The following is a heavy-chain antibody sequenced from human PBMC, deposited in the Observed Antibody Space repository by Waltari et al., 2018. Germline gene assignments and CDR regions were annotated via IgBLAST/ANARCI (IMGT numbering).Heavy chain of an antibody. J-gene: IGHJ3*02. CDR2: INHMGST. Sequence: QVQLQQWGAGLLKPSETLSLTCAVYGGSFSGYYWSWIRQPPGKGLEWIGEINHMGSTNYNPALKGRFTISVDTSKNQFSLKLSSVTAADTAVYYCARGRYYGSGSYYNVGGAFDIWGQGTMVTVSS. CDR1: GGSFSGYY. CDR3: ARGRYYGSGSYYNVGGAFDI. D-gene: IGHD3-10*01. V-gene: IGHV4-34*01.